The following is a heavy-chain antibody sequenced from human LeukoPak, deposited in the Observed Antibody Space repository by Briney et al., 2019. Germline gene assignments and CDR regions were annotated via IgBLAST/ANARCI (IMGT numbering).Heavy chain of an antibody. D-gene: IGHD2-8*01. CDR2: IYYSGST. CDR1: GGSISSYY. CDR3: ARGGNGRQYASGAFDI. J-gene: IGHJ3*02. Sequence: KSSETLSLTCTVSGGSISSYYWSWIRQPPGKGLEWIGYIYYSGSTNYNPSLKSRVTISVDTSKNQFPLKLSSVTAADTALYYCARGGNGRQYASGAFDIWGQGTMVTVSS. V-gene: IGHV4-59*01.